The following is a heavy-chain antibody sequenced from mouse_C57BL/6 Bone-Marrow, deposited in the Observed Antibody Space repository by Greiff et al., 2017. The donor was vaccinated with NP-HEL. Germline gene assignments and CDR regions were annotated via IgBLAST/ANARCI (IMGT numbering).Heavy chain of an antibody. V-gene: IGHV1-59*01. CDR3: AGDYFDY. CDR2: IDPSDSYT. Sequence: QVHVKQPGAELVRPGTSVKLSCKASGYTFTSYWMHWVKQRPGQGLEWIGVIDPSDSYTNYNQKFKGKATLTVDTSSSTAYMQLSSLTSEDSAVYYCAGDYFDYWGQGTTRTVSS. CDR1: GYTFTSYW. J-gene: IGHJ2*01.